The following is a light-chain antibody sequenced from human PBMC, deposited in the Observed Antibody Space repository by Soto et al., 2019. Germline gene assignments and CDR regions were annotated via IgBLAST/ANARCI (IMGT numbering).Light chain of an antibody. CDR3: QQSYRTPHT. CDR1: QSVSTY. Sequence: DIQMTQSPPSLTASVGDRVTITCRASQSVSTYLNWYQQKPRKAPTLLISLISRRQSGVPSRFSGSGSGTNFTLTISSLQPEDFATYYCQQSYRTPHTFGQGTKLETK. V-gene: IGKV1-39*01. CDR2: LIS. J-gene: IGKJ2*01.